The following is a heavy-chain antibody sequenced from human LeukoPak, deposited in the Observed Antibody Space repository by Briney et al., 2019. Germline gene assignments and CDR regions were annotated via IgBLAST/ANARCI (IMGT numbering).Heavy chain of an antibody. V-gene: IGHV3-30*18. D-gene: IGHD3-16*01. CDR2: ISYDGSSH. CDR1: GFIFSSYG. Sequence: GGSLRLSCAASGFIFSSYGMHWVRQAPGKGLEWVAIISYDGSSHYYAGSVKGRFTISRDNSKNTLYLQMNSLRREDTAVYYCAKEAPERGSYAFDMWGQGTMVTVSS. J-gene: IGHJ3*02. CDR3: AKEAPERGSYAFDM.